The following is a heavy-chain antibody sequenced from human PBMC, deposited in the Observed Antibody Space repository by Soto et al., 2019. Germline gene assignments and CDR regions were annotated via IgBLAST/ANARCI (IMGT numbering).Heavy chain of an antibody. Sequence: GGSRRLSCAASGFTFSSYAIGWVRQAPGKGLEWVAAIGGTDGKTYYADSVKGRFTISRDNSENTLYLQMSRLRAEDTAVYFCAKGMFSSSPAAAGSFDYWGQGALVTVSS. CDR3: AKGMFSSSPAAAGSFDY. CDR2: IGGTDGKT. J-gene: IGHJ4*02. CDR1: GFTFSSYA. D-gene: IGHD3-10*01. V-gene: IGHV3-23*01.